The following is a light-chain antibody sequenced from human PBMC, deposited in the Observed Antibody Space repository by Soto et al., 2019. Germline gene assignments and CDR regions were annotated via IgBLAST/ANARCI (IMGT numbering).Light chain of an antibody. V-gene: IGKV4-1*01. CDR1: QSVLYSSDTKNY. Sequence: DIVMTQSPDSLAVSLGERATINCKSSQSVLYSSDTKNYLAWYQQKPGQPPKRLIYWSSTRDSGVPDRFSGSGSGADFTLTISSLQAEDVAVYYCQQYYSTLTFGGGTKVEIK. CDR2: WSS. CDR3: QQYYSTLT. J-gene: IGKJ4*01.